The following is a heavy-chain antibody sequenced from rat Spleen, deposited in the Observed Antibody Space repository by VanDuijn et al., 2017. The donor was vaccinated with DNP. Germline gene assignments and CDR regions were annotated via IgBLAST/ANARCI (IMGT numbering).Heavy chain of an antibody. Sequence: EVQLVESGGGLVQPGRSMKLSCAASGFTFSNYFMAWVRQAPTRGLEWVASISPSGANIYYRDSVRGRFTISRDNAKSTLYLQMNSLRSEDTATYYCARLLAGRSYYSDDWGQGVMVTVSS. J-gene: IGHJ2*01. V-gene: IGHV5-25*01. CDR3: ARLLAGRSYYSDD. D-gene: IGHD2-7*01. CDR1: GFTFSNYF. CDR2: ISPSGANI.